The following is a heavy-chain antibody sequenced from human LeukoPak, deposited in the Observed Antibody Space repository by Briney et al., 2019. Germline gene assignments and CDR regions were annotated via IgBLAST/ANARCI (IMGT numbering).Heavy chain of an antibody. CDR2: ISYDGSNK. Sequence: GALRLSCAASGFTFSSYAMHWVRQAPGKGLEWVAVISYDGSNKYYADSVKGRFTISRDNSKNTLYLQMNSLRAEDTAVYYCARDEILEWSYYMDVWGKGTTVTVSS. D-gene: IGHD3-3*01. J-gene: IGHJ6*03. CDR1: GFTFSSYA. V-gene: IGHV3-30-3*01. CDR3: ARDEILEWSYYMDV.